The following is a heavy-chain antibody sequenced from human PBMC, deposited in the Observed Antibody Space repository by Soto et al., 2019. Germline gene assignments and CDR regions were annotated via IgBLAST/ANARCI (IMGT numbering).Heavy chain of an antibody. CDR3: ASSPFNYYDSSTY. J-gene: IGHJ1*01. CDR1: GWSFSGYY. D-gene: IGHD3-22*01. Sequence: XETLSLTCSVYGWSFSGYYWSWIRQPPGKGLEWIGEINHSGSTNYNPSLKSRVTISVDTSKNQFSLKLSSVTAADTAVYYCASSPFNYYDSSTYWGQGTLVTVSS. CDR2: INHSGST. V-gene: IGHV4-34*01.